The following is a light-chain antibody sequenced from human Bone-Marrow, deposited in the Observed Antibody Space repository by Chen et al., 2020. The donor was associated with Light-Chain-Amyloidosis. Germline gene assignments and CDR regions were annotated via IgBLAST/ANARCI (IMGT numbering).Light chain of an antibody. Sequence: ISCRSSRSLVHRDGNTYLSWLQQRPGQPPRRLIYLISNRFSGVPDRFSGSGAGTDFTLKIDRVEAEDVGIYYCMQSTQVPISFGQGTRLEIK. J-gene: IGKJ5*01. V-gene: IGKV2-24*01. CDR3: MQSTQVPIS. CDR1: RSLVHRDGNTY. CDR2: LIS.